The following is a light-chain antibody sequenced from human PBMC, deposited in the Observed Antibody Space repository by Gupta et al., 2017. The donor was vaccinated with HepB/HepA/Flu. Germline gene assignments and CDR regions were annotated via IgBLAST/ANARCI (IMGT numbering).Light chain of an antibody. V-gene: IGKV1-5*03. CDR3: QRYNSYSDP. CDR2: MAS. J-gene: IGKJ1*01. CDR1: QSISTW. Sequence: DIQMTQSPSTLSASVGDRVTITCRASQSISTWLAWYQQKPGKAPKLLIYMASTLQSGVPSRFSGSGSGTEFTLTISSLQPDDFATYYCQRYNSYSDPFGQGTKVEIK.